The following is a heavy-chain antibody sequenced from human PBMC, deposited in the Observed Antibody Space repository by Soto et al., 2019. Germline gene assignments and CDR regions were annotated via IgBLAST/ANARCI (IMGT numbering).Heavy chain of an antibody. V-gene: IGHV3-48*01. CDR3: ARDQLYYNDISGRPLNAFDV. J-gene: IGHJ3*01. CDR2: IGIGSSTT. CDR1: GCTFINYG. Sequence: PGGLLRVSCAASGCTFINYGMNCVRQDPGKGLEWVSYIGIGSSTTYYADSVKGRFTISRDNAKNSLYLQMNSLRAEDTAVYYCARDQLYYNDISGRPLNAFDVWCQGTMVTVSS. D-gene: IGHD3-22*01.